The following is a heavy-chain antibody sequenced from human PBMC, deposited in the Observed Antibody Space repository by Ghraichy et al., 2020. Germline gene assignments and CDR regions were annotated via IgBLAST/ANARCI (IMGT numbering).Heavy chain of an antibody. CDR2: ITSSSRTI. D-gene: IGHD4-23*01. V-gene: IGHV3-48*02. J-gene: IGHJ6*02. CDR1: GFTFSSYS. CDR3: ARGSTVVRFFYYDGMDV. Sequence: GSLRLSCVGSGFTFSSYSMNWVRQSPGKGLAWISYITSSSRTIFYADSVKGRFTISRDNAQKSLYLQMNSLRDEDTAVYYCARGSTVVRFFYYDGMDVWGQGTTVTVSS.